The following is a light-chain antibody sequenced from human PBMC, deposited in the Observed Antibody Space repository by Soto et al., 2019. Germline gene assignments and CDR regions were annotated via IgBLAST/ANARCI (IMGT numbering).Light chain of an antibody. V-gene: IGLV1-51*01. CDR1: SSNIGKNS. CDR3: SSYTGGNPSYV. J-gene: IGLJ1*01. CDR2: DDH. Sequence: QSVLTQPPSVSAAPGQRVSISCSGGSSNIGKNSVSWYQQLPATAPKLLIYDDHQRPSGIPDRFSASKSGNTASLTVSGLQAEDEADYYCSSYTGGNPSYVFGTGTKLTVL.